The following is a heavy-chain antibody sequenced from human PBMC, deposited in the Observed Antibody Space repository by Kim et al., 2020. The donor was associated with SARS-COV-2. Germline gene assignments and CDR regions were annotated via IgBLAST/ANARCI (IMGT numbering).Heavy chain of an antibody. J-gene: IGHJ4*02. Sequence: FTISRDNSKNTLYLQMNSLRAEDTAVYYCAKLRPPLYYYDSSGPSGIFDYWGQGTLVTVSS. D-gene: IGHD3-22*01. V-gene: IGHV3-30*02. CDR3: AKLRPPLYYYDSSGPSGIFDY.